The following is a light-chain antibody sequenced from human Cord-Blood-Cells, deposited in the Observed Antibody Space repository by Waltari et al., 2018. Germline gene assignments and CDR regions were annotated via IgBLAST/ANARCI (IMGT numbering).Light chain of an antibody. CDR2: DVS. Sequence: QSALTQPASVSGSPGQSITISCTGTSSDVGGYNYVSWYQQHPGKAPKLMIDDVSNRPSGVSHRFSGSKSGNTASLTISGLQAEDEADYYCSSYTSSSTVVFGGGTKLTVL. CDR3: SSYTSSSTVV. CDR1: SSDVGGYNY. J-gene: IGLJ2*01. V-gene: IGLV2-14*01.